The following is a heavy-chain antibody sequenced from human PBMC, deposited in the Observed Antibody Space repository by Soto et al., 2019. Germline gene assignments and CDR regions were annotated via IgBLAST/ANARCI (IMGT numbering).Heavy chain of an antibody. J-gene: IGHJ4*02. CDR2: INSDGSST. V-gene: IGHV3-74*01. D-gene: IGHD4-17*01. CDR3: ARVNYGDYGGVYDY. CDR1: GFTVSSYL. Sequence: EVQLVASGGGLVQPGGSLRLSCAASGFTVSSYLMPWVRQAPGKGLVWVSRINSDGSSTSFADSVKGRFTISRDNAKNTLYLQMNSLRAEDTAVYYCARVNYGDYGGVYDYWGQGTLVTVSS.